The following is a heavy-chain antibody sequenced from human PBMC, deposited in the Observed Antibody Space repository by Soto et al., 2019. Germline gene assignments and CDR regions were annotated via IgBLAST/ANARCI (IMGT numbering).Heavy chain of an antibody. Sequence: VQLVESGGIVVQPGGSLRLSCAASGFTFDDYTMHWVRQAPGKGLEWVSLISWDSVSTYYADSVKGRFTVSRDNSKNSLYLQMDSLRTEDSALYYCAKDRGITYYYYGMDVWGQGTTVTVSS. D-gene: IGHD3-16*01. J-gene: IGHJ6*02. CDR3: AKDRGITYYYYGMDV. CDR2: ISWDSVST. V-gene: IGHV3-43*01. CDR1: GFTFDDYT.